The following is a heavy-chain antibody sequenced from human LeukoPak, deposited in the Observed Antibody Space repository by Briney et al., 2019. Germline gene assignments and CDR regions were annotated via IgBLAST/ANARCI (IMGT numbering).Heavy chain of an antibody. CDR3: ARGEYYYDSTLYGMDV. CDR2: INPNSGGT. D-gene: IGHD3-22*01. V-gene: IGHV1-2*02. Sequence: ASVKVSCKASGYTFTGYYMHWVRQAPGQGLEWMGWINPNSGGTNYAQKFQGRVTMTRDTSISTAYMELSRLRSDDTAVYYCARGEYYYDSTLYGMDVWGQGTTVTVSS. CDR1: GYTFTGYY. J-gene: IGHJ6*02.